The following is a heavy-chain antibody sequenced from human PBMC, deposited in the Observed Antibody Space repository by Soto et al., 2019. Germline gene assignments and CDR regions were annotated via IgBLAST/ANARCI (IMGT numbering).Heavy chain of an antibody. D-gene: IGHD3-22*01. V-gene: IGHV1-69*02. Sequence: GASVKVSCKASGGTFSSYTISWVRQAPGQGLEWMGRIIPILGIANYAQKFQGRVTITADKSTSTAYMELSSLRSEDTAVYYCARRVHRYYYDSSGYPFDYWGQGTLVTVS. CDR3: ARRVHRYYYDSSGYPFDY. CDR1: GGTFSSYT. CDR2: IIPILGIA. J-gene: IGHJ4*02.